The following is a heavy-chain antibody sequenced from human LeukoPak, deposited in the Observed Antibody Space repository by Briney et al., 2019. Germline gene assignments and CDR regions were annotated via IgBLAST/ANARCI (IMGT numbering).Heavy chain of an antibody. CDR3: ARWVPVAGRGPFDY. V-gene: IGHV3-7*01. CDR2: IKQDGSEK. J-gene: IGHJ4*02. Sequence: GGSLRLSCAASGFTFSSYWMSWVRQAPGKGLEWVANIKQDGSEKYYVDSVKGRFTISRDNAKNSLYLQMNSLRAEDTAVYYCARWVPVAGRGPFDYRGQGTLVTVSS. CDR1: GFTFSSYW. D-gene: IGHD6-19*01.